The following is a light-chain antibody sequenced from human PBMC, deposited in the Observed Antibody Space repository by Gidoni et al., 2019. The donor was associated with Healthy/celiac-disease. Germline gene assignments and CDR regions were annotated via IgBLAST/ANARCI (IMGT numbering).Light chain of an antibody. J-gene: IGKJ1*01. CDR3: QQYGSSPRA. CDR1: QSVSSSY. V-gene: IGKV3-20*01. CDR2: GAS. Sequence: EIVLTQSPGTLSLSPGERATLSCRASQSVSSSYLAWYQQTPGQAPRLLIYGASSRATGIPDRFSGSGSGTDFTLTISRLEPEDFAVYYCQQYGSSPRAFXXXTKVEIK.